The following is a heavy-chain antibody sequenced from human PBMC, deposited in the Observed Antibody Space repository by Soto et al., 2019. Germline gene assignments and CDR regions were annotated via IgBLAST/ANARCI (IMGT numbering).Heavy chain of an antibody. CDR1: VYRFTPPW. CDR3: AILPYGDTSDY. D-gene: IGHD4-17*01. CDR2: IYPVDSDN. Sequence: DLLNIPCTLPVYRFTPPWIGRVRQTPGTVLEWMVRIYPVDSDNRYSPYFQAQVTTPADKSISTAYLQLSTLKASDTAMYYWAILPYGDTSDYWGQGTLVTVSS. J-gene: IGHJ4*02. V-gene: IGHV5-51*01.